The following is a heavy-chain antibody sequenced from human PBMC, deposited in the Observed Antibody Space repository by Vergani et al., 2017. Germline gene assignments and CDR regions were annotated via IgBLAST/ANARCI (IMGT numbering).Heavy chain of an antibody. CDR1: GFTFSEYW. Sequence: DVQLEQSGGGLIQPGGCLRLSCVVSGFTFSEYWMSWVRQAPGKGLEWVANIKRDGSEKNYGDSVRGRFTISRDNAKNSVYLQMNSLRGEDPAVYYCASHEYGGDAYWGQGTLVTVSS. J-gene: IGHJ4*02. D-gene: IGHD2/OR15-2a*01. CDR3: ASHEYGGDAY. V-gene: IGHV3-7*01. CDR2: IKRDGSEK.